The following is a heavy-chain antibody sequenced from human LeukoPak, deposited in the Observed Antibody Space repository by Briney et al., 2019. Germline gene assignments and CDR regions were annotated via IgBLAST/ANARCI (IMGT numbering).Heavy chain of an antibody. D-gene: IGHD4-17*01. CDR3: ARDYVYASGGDYASAFDY. V-gene: IGHV3-74*01. CDR1: GNYW. CDR2: INSDGSWT. J-gene: IGHJ4*02. Sequence: GGSLRLSCAASGNYWMHWVRQAPGKGLVWVSHINSDGSWTSYADSVKGRFTISKDNAKNTVYLQMNSLRAEDTAVYYCARDYVYASGGDYASAFDYWGQGTLVTVSS.